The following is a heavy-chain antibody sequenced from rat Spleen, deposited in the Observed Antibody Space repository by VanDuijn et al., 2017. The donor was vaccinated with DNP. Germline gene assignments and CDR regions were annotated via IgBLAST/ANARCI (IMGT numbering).Heavy chain of an antibody. D-gene: IGHD1-11*01. CDR1: GFTFSNNW. CDR2: INKGSNSI. V-gene: IGHV4-2*01. Sequence: EVQLVESGGGLVQPGRSLKLSCAASGFTFSNNWMGWVRQAPGKGLEWIGEINKGSNSINYSPSLRDKFTISRDNAQNTLFLQMSKLGSEDTAIYYCTRGPNFGDYSDFHDYWGQGVMVTVSS. CDR3: TRGPNFGDYSDFHDY. J-gene: IGHJ2*01.